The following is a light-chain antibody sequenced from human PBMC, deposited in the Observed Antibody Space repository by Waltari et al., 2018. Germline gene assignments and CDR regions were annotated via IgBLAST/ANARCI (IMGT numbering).Light chain of an antibody. CDR2: GKN. Sequence: SSELTQDPAVSVALGQTVRITCQGDSLRRYYASWYQQKPGQAPVLVIYGKNHRPSGIPDRFSGSSSGNTASLTITGAQAEDDADYYCNSRDSSGNHLVFGGGTKLTVL. CDR1: SLRRYY. V-gene: IGLV3-19*01. J-gene: IGLJ2*01. CDR3: NSRDSSGNHLV.